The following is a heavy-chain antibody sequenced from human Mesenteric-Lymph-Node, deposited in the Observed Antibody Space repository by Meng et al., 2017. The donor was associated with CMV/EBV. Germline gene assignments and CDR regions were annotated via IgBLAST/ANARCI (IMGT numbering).Heavy chain of an antibody. D-gene: IGHD4-23*01. CDR3: ARHQRWLKSEGGFNY. Sequence: QVQLQQWGAGLLKPSETLSLTCAVYGGSFSGYYWCWIRQPPGKGLEWIGEINHSGSTNYNPSLKSRVTISVDTSKNQFSLKLSSVTAADTAVYYCARHQRWLKSEGGFNYWGQGTLVTVSS. CDR1: GGSFSGYY. CDR2: INHSGST. V-gene: IGHV4-34*01. J-gene: IGHJ4*02.